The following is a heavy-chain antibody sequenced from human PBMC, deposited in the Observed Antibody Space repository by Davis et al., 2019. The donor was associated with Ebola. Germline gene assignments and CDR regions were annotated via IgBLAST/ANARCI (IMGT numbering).Heavy chain of an antibody. Sequence: ASVKVSCKASGYTFTSYGLSWVRQAPGQGLEWMGWISAYNGDTHYAQKVRDRVTMTTDTSTSTAYMELRSLRSDDTAMYYCARKPTGDALDIWGQGTMVTVSS. CDR3: ARKPTGDALDI. V-gene: IGHV1-18*04. CDR1: GYTFTSYG. CDR2: ISAYNGDT. J-gene: IGHJ3*02. D-gene: IGHD1-1*01.